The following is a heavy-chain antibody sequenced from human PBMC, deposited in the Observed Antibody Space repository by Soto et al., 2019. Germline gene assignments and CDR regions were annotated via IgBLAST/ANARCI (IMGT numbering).Heavy chain of an antibody. CDR2: ISYDGSNK. CDR3: ARDLYTVTYYYYGMDV. D-gene: IGHD4-17*01. J-gene: IGHJ6*02. V-gene: IGHV3-30-3*01. Sequence: PGXSLRLSCAASGFTLSSYALHWFRQAPVNGLEWVAVISYDGSNKYYADSVKGRFTISRDNSNNTLYLQMNSLRAEDTAVYYCARDLYTVTYYYYGMDVWGQGTTVTVSS. CDR1: GFTLSSYA.